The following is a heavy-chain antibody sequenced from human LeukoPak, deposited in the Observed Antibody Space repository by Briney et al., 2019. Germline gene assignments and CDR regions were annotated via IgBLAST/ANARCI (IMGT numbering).Heavy chain of an antibody. Sequence: ASVKVSCKASGYTFTSYYMHWVRQAPGQGLEWMGIINPSGGSTSYAQKFQGRVTMTTDTSTSTVYMELSSLRSEDTAVYYCAREEYYYDSSGPPTFDYWGQGTLVTVSS. D-gene: IGHD3-22*01. CDR3: AREEYYYDSSGPPTFDY. CDR1: GYTFTSYY. V-gene: IGHV1-46*03. J-gene: IGHJ4*02. CDR2: INPSGGST.